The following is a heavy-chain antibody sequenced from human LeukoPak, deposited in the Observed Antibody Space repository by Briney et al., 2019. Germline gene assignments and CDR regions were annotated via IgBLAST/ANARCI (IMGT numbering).Heavy chain of an antibody. D-gene: IGHD3-22*01. Sequence: PRASVKVSCKPSGYTFNTYGITWVRQAPGQGLEWMGWISPYNGNTNYAQKFQGRVTLTTDTSTSTAYMELRSLRSDDTAVYYCARHLDGTFYDSSGHRFFDYWGQGTLVTVSS. V-gene: IGHV1-18*01. J-gene: IGHJ4*02. CDR2: ISPYNGNT. CDR1: GYTFNTYG. CDR3: ARHLDGTFYDSSGHRFFDY.